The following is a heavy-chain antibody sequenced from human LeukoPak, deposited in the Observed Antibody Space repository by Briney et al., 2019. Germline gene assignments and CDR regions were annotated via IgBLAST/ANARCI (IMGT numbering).Heavy chain of an antibody. Sequence: SETLSLTCTVSGGSMRSYYWSWIRQPPGKGLEWIGYIFYSGETDYNPSLKSRVTISVDTSKNQFSLKLSSVTAADTAVYYCARPDSNHYYGALGFDIWGQGTMVTV. D-gene: IGHD3-22*01. V-gene: IGHV4-59*08. CDR1: GGSMRSYY. J-gene: IGHJ3*02. CDR2: IFYSGET. CDR3: ARPDSNHYYGALGFDI.